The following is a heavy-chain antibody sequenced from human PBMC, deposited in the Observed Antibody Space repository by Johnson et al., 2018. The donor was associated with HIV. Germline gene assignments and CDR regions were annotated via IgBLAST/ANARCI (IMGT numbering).Heavy chain of an antibody. Sequence: VQLVESGGGLVQPGGSLRVSCTASGFSVSSNHISWVRQAQGKGLEWVSVIYSDSTTYYADSVKGRYSNSRTNSKNNPSLQMNRLRVEDTALHYCVREGNITQFLGWSRGAFDIWGQGTLVTVSS. J-gene: IGHJ3*02. D-gene: IGHD3-3*01. CDR2: IYSDSTT. CDR3: VREGNITQFLGWSRGAFDI. V-gene: IGHV3-66*01. CDR1: GFSVSSNH.